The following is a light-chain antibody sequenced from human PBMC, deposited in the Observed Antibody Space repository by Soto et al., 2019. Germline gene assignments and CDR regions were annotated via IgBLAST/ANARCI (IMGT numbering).Light chain of an antibody. CDR2: KAS. V-gene: IGKV1-5*03. Sequence: DLQITQSPSPLSGSVGDKVTITCPASQTISSWLAWYQQKPGKAPKLLIYKASTLKSGVPSRFSGSGSGTEFTLTISSLQPDDFATYYCQHYNSYSEAFGQGTKVDI. CDR3: QHYNSYSEA. CDR1: QTISSW. J-gene: IGKJ1*01.